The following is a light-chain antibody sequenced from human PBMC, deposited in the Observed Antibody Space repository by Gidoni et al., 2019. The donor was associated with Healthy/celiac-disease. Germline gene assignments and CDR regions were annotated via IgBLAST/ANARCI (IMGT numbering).Light chain of an antibody. J-gene: IGKJ1*01. CDR2: GAS. Sequence: VMTQSPATLSVSPGERATLSCRASQSVSSNLAWYQQKPGQAPRLLIYGASTRATGIPARFSGSGSWTEFTLTISSLQSEDFAVYYCQQYNNWPRTFGQGTKVEIK. CDR1: QSVSSN. V-gene: IGKV3-15*01. CDR3: QQYNNWPRT.